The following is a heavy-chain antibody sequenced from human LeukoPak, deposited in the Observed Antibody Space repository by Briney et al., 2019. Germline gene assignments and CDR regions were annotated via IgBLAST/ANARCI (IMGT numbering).Heavy chain of an antibody. CDR3: ARLPSY. J-gene: IGHJ4*02. Sequence: PSETLSLTCTVSGGSISSYYWSWIRQPPGKGPEWIGYIYYSGSTNYNPSLKSRVTISVDTSKNQFSLKLSSVTAADTAVYYCARLPSYWGQGTLVTVSS. CDR2: IYYSGST. CDR1: GGSISSYY. V-gene: IGHV4-59*08.